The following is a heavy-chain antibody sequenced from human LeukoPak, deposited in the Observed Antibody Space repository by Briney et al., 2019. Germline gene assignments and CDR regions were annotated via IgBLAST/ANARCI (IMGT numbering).Heavy chain of an antibody. CDR1: GFTFSNYW. V-gene: IGHV3-74*01. CDR2: INSDGNST. Sequence: GGSLRLSCAASGFTFSNYWMHWVRQAPGKGLVWVSRINSDGNSTSYADSVKGRFTISRDNAKNTLYLQMNSLRAEDTAVYYCAKDKSSGWLFDAFDIWGQGTMVTVSS. CDR3: AKDKSSGWLFDAFDI. J-gene: IGHJ3*02. D-gene: IGHD6-19*01.